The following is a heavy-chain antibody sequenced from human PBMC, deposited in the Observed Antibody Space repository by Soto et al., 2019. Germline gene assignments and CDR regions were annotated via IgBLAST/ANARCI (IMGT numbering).Heavy chain of an antibody. J-gene: IGHJ4*02. CDR1: GFTFTRYS. CDR2: ISSTTNYI. V-gene: IGHV3-21*01. Sequence: EVQLVESGVGLVKPGGSLRLSCAASGFTFTRYSMNWVRQAPGKGLEWVSSISSTTNYIYYSDSMKGRFTVSRDNAKNSVYLDMNSLSAADTAVYYCARESEDLTSNFDYWGQGTLVSVSS. CDR3: ARESEDLTSNFDY.